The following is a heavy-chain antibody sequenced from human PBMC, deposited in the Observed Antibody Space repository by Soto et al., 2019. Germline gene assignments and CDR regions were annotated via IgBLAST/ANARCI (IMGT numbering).Heavy chain of an antibody. J-gene: IGHJ4*02. Sequence: SETLSLTCTVSGGSISSGGYYWSWSRQHPGKGLEWIGYIYYSGSTYYNPSLKSRVTISVDTSKNQFSLKLSSVTAADTAVYYCARDGIAAAHVELNYWGQGTLVTVST. CDR1: GGSISSGGYY. D-gene: IGHD6-13*01. V-gene: IGHV4-31*03. CDR3: ARDGIAAAHVELNY. CDR2: IYYSGST.